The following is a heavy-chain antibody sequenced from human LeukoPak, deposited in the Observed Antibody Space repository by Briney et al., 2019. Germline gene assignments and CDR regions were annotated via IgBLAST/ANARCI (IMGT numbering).Heavy chain of an antibody. V-gene: IGHV4-39*07. CDR2: IYYSGST. D-gene: IGHD5/OR15-5a*01. Sequence: SETLSLTCTVSGGSISSSNYYWGWIRQPPGKGLEWIGSIYYSGSTYYNPSLKSRVTISVDTSKNQFSLKLSSVTAADTAVYYCARLSGPFDYWGQGTLVTVSS. CDR3: ARLSGPFDY. J-gene: IGHJ4*02. CDR1: GGSISSSNYY.